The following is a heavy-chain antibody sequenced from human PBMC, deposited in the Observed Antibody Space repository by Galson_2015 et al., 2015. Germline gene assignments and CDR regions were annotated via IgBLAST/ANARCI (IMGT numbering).Heavy chain of an antibody. Sequence: SVKVSCKASGYIFTDYGITWVRQAPGQGLEWMGWISAYNGNTDYAQKFQGRVTMTTDTSTSTAYMELTSLRSDDTAVYYCARDLKKYYDSSGYYFGYWGQGTLVTVSS. CDR3: ARDLKKYYDSSGYYFGY. CDR2: ISAYNGNT. V-gene: IGHV1-18*01. D-gene: IGHD3-22*01. CDR1: GYIFTDYG. J-gene: IGHJ4*02.